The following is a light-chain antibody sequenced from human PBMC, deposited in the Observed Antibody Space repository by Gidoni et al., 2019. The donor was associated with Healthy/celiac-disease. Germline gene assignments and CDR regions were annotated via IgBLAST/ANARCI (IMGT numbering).Light chain of an antibody. V-gene: IGKV1-39*01. CDR1: QTISSY. Sequence: DIQMTQSPSSLSASVGDRVTITCRARQTISSYLNWYQHKQGKAPKLLIYAASSLQSGVPSRFSGSGSGTDFTLTISSLQPEDFATYYCQQSYSTPYTFGQGTKLEIK. J-gene: IGKJ2*01. CDR2: AAS. CDR3: QQSYSTPYT.